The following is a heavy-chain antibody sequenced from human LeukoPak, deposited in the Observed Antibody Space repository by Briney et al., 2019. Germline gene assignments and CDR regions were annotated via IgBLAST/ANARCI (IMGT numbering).Heavy chain of an antibody. V-gene: IGHV4-61*02. Sequence: SETLSLTCTVSGGSISSGSYYWSWIRQPAGKGLEWIGRIYTSGSTNYNPSLKSRVTISVDTSKNQFSLKLSSVTAADTAVYYCARAERCSGWYAEEPFDAFDIWGQGTMVTVSS. CDR1: GGSISSGSYY. CDR2: IYTSGST. D-gene: IGHD6-19*01. CDR3: ARAERCSGWYAEEPFDAFDI. J-gene: IGHJ3*02.